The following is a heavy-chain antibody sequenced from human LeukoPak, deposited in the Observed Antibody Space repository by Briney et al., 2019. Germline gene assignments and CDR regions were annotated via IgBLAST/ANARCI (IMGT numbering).Heavy chain of an antibody. D-gene: IGHD5-18*01. CDR2: IYTSGST. CDR1: GGSISSGSYH. J-gene: IGHJ3*02. Sequence: PSETLSLTCTVSGGSISSGSYHWSWIRQPAGKGLEWIGRIYTSGSTNYNPSLKSRVTISVDTSKNQFSLKLSSVTAADTAVYYCARVPAFPGYGHVGAFDIWGQGTMVTVSS. CDR3: ARVPAFPGYGHVGAFDI. V-gene: IGHV4-61*02.